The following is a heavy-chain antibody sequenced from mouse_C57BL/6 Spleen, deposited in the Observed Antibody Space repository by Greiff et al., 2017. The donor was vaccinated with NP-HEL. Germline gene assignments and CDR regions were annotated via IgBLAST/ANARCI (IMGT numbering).Heavy chain of an antibody. CDR2: ISSGGDYI. D-gene: IGHD2-4*01. V-gene: IGHV5-9-1*02. CDR1: GFTFSSYA. CDR3: TREGDYDGDYYAMDY. Sequence: EVMLVESGEGLVKPGGSLKLSCAASGFTFSSYAMSWVRQTPEKRLEWVAYISSGGDYIYYADTVKGRFTISRDNARNTLYLQMSSLKSEDTAMYYCTREGDYDGDYYAMDYWGQGTSVTVSS. J-gene: IGHJ4*01.